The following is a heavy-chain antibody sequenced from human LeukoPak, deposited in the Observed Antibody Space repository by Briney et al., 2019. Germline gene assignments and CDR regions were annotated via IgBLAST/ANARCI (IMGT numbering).Heavy chain of an antibody. CDR2: IYYSGST. CDR1: GGSISSSSYY. CDR3: ARAPTTAFDY. D-gene: IGHD1-26*01. Sequence: SETLSPTCTVSGGSISSSSYYWGWIRQPPGKGLEWIGSIYYSGSTYYNPSLKSRVTISVDTSKNQFSLKLSSVTAADTAVYYCARAPTTAFDYWGQGTLVTVSS. J-gene: IGHJ4*02. V-gene: IGHV4-39*07.